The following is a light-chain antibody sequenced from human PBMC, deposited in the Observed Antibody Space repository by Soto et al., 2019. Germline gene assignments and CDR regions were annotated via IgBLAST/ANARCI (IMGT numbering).Light chain of an antibody. CDR1: SSYVGSDNL. CDR3: SSARSYIHVV. CDR2: EVN. Sequence: QSALTQPASVSGSPGQSITISCTGTSSYVGSDNLVSWFQQHPGKAPKLMIYEVNKRPSGVSNRFSGSKSGNTSSLTISWLQAEDEADYYCSSARSYIHVVFGGGTQLTVL. J-gene: IGLJ2*01. V-gene: IGLV2-23*02.